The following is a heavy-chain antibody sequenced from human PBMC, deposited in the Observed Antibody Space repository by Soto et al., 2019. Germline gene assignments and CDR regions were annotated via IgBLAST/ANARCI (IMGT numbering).Heavy chain of an antibody. CDR1: GYTFTSYG. CDR2: ISAYNGNT. V-gene: IGHV1-18*01. CDR3: ARSTYYDFWSGYSTYYYMDV. D-gene: IGHD3-3*01. J-gene: IGHJ6*03. Sequence: QVQLVQSGAEVKKPGASVKVSCKASGYTFTSYGISWVRQAPGQGLEWMGWISAYNGNTNYAQKLQGRVTMTTDTSKSTAYMELRSLRSDDTAVYYCARSTYYDFWSGYSTYYYMDVWGKGTTVTVSS.